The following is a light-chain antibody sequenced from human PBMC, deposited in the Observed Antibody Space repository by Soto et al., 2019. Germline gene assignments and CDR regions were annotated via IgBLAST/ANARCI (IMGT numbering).Light chain of an antibody. Sequence: DIVMTQSPDSLAVSLGERATINCKSSQSVLYSSNNKNYLAWYQQKPGKAPKLLIFAASTLQSGVPSRFSGRGSITDFTLTISNLQPEDVATYYCQKYNLAPPYTFGQGTKVDIK. CDR1: QSVLYSSNNKNY. CDR3: QKYNLAPPYT. V-gene: IGKV4-1*01. CDR2: AAS. J-gene: IGKJ2*01.